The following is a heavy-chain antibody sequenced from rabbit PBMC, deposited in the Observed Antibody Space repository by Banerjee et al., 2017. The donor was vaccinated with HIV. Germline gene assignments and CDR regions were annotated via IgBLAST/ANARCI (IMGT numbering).Heavy chain of an antibody. CDR3: ARWGSGWYIDRLDL. D-gene: IGHD1-1*01. J-gene: IGHJ3*01. CDR2: IDGGGYGNA. CDR1: GFDFSSYG. V-gene: IGHV1S40*01. Sequence: QSLEESGGGLVQPGGSLKLSCKASGFDFSSYGVSWVRQAPGKGLEWIACIDGGGYGNAYYATWAKGRFTISKASSTTVTLQMTSLTAADTATYFCARWGSGWYIDRLDLWGPGTLVTVS.